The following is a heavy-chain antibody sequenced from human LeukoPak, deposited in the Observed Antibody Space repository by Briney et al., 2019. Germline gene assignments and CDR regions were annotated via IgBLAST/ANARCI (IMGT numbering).Heavy chain of an antibody. Sequence: ASVKVSCKASGYTFTSYDINWVRQATGQGLEWMGWMNPNSGNTGYAQKFQGRVTMTRNTSISTAYMELSSLRSEDTAVSYCASGSTYYDFWSGYYFGYYYGMDVWGQGTTVTVSS. V-gene: IGHV1-8*01. J-gene: IGHJ6*02. CDR1: GYTFTSYD. CDR2: MNPNSGNT. CDR3: ASGSTYYDFWSGYYFGYYYGMDV. D-gene: IGHD3-3*01.